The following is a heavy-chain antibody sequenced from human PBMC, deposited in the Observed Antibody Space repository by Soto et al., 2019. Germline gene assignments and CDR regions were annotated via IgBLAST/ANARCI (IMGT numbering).Heavy chain of an antibody. V-gene: IGHV1-69*01. CDR2: ISPMFHKA. CDR1: GGTFGNYA. Sequence: QLQLVQSGTEVKKPGSSVTVSCKASGGTFGNYAINWLRQAPGQGLQWMGDISPMFHKANYEQTCQGRVSITADESTNTVYIELSSLRSEDTALYYCAREVEVHIPVLGAWGQGTLVTVSS. J-gene: IGHJ5*02. D-gene: IGHD2-2*01. CDR3: AREVEVHIPVLGA.